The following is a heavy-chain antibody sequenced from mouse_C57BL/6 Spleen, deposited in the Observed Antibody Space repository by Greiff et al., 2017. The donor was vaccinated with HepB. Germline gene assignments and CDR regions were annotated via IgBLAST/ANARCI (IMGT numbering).Heavy chain of an antibody. D-gene: IGHD1-1*01. CDR1: GYTFTSYD. J-gene: IGHJ1*03. V-gene: IGHV1-85*01. CDR2: IYPRDGST. CDR3: ARDYGSSYWYFDV. Sequence: VMLVESGPELVKPGASVKLSCKASGYTFTSYDINWVKQRPGQGLEWIGWIYPRDGSTKYNEKFKGKATLTVDTSSSTAYMELHSLTSEDSAVYFCARDYGSSYWYFDVGGRGTTVTVSS.